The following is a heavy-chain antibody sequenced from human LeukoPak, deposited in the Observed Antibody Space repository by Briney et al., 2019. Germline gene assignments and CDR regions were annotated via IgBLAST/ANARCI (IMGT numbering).Heavy chain of an antibody. V-gene: IGHV3-11*04. D-gene: IGHD4-17*01. J-gene: IGHJ6*03. Sequence: GGSLRLSCAASGFTFSDYYMSWIRQAPGKGLEWVSYISSSGSTIYYADSVKGRFTISRDNAKNSLYLQMNILRAEDTAVYYCARVNRMTTVATGEYYYYYYMDVWGKGTTVTVSS. CDR3: ARVNRMTTVATGEYYYYYYMDV. CDR2: ISSSGSTI. CDR1: GFTFSDYY.